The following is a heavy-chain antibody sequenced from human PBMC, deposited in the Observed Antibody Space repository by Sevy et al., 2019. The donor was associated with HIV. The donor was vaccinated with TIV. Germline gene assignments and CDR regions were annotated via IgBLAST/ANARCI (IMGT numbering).Heavy chain of an antibody. CDR1: GGSISSNNW. CDR2: IYHSGST. Sequence: SETLSLTCAVSGGSISSNNWWSWVRQPPGKGLEWIGEIYHSGSTNYNPSLKSRVTISVDKSKNQFSLKLSSVTAADTAVYYCARDSNYPDYYYYGMDVWGQGTTVTVSS. CDR3: ARDSNYPDYYYYGMDV. V-gene: IGHV4-4*02. D-gene: IGHD4-4*01. J-gene: IGHJ6*02.